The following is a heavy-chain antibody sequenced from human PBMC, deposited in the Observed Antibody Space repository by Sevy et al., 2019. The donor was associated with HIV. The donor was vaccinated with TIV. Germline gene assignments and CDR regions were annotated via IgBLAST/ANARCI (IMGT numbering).Heavy chain of an antibody. CDR2: ISYDGSNK. V-gene: IGHV3-30*18. CDR1: GFTFSSYG. CDR3: AKDMDYRHSSGFPLTFDY. D-gene: IGHD3-22*01. Sequence: GGSLRLSCAASGFTFSSYGMHWVRQAPGKGLEWVTFISYDGSNKYYAHSVKGRFTISRDSSKNTVHLQINSLRTEDTAVYYCAKDMDYRHSSGFPLTFDYWGQGTLVTVSS. J-gene: IGHJ4*02.